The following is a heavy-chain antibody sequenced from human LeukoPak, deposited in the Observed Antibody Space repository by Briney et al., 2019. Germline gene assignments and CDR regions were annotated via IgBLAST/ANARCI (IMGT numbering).Heavy chain of an antibody. CDR1: GFIFSAYG. CDR3: AKDWQWKLLTGAFNI. Sequence: PGGSLRLSCTASGFIFSAYGMHWVRQAPGKGLEWVAAISHDGRNIYYADIVKGRFTISRDNSRDTLHLQMNSLREEDTAVYYCAKDWQWKLLTGAFNIWGHGTMVTVS. J-gene: IGHJ3*02. CDR2: ISHDGRNI. V-gene: IGHV3-30*18. D-gene: IGHD1-26*01.